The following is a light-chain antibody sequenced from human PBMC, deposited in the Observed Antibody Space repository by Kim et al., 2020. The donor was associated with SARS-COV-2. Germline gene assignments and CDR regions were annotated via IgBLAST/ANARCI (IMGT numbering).Light chain of an antibody. J-gene: IGLJ3*02. CDR2: DVR. CDR3: CSYAGSHLSWL. CDR1: SSDVGGYNY. V-gene: IGLV2-11*01. Sequence: QSALTQPRSVSGSPGQSVTISCTGTSSDVGGYNYVSWYQQHPGKAPKLIIYDVRERPSGVPDRFSGSKSGNTASLAISGLQADDEADYYCCSYAGSHLSWLFGGGTKLTVL.